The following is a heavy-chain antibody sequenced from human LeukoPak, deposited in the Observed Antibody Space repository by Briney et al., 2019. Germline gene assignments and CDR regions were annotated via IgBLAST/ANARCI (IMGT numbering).Heavy chain of an antibody. CDR2: IYHSGST. J-gene: IGHJ4*02. V-gene: IGHV4-30-2*01. CDR1: GGSISSGGYY. CDR3: ATGSLYSSGWYGPFDY. Sequence: SQTLSLTCTVSGGSISSGGYYWSWIRQPPGKGLEWIGYIYHSGSTYYNPSLKSRVTISVDRSKNQFSLKLSSVTAADTAVYYCATGSLYSSGWYGPFDYWGQGTLVTVSS. D-gene: IGHD6-19*01.